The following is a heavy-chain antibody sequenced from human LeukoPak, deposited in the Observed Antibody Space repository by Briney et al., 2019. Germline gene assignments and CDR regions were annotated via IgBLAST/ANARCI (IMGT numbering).Heavy chain of an antibody. V-gene: IGHV3-30*18. Sequence: GGSLRLSCAVPGPTLSTYGIHWVRQAPGKGLEWVAFISYDGSDEFYADSVRGRFTVSRDKPKNTIQLQLNSLRAEDTGVYYCVKDNAEVDDAFDVWGQGTKVTVSS. J-gene: IGHJ3*01. CDR3: VKDNAEVDDAFDV. CDR2: ISYDGSDE. CDR1: GPTLSTYG. D-gene: IGHD2-8*01.